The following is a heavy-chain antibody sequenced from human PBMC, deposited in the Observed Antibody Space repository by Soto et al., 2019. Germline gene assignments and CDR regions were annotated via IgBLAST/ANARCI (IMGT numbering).Heavy chain of an antibody. CDR1: GLTLSDYS. Sequence: DVQLVEAGGGLVQPGGSLRLAGGASGLTLSDYSLVWVRQAQGKGLEWVSHIVSGGSKDYTDSVRGRLTISRDDAKNSLYPXMXXXXXXXXXXXXXXXXXXXXMEWQSMGYRHCYYMGFWGKGTTVTVSS. CDR2: IVSGGSK. CDR3: XXXXXXXMEWQSMGYRHCYYMGF. V-gene: IGHV3-48*01. D-gene: IGHD3-3*01. J-gene: IGHJ6*03.